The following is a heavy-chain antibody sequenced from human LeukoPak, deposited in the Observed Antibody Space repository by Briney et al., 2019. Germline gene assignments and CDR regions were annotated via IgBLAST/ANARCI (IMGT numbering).Heavy chain of an antibody. Sequence: ASVKVSCKASGHTFTGYYMHWVRQAPGQGLEWMGRINPNNGATNYAQMLQGRVTITGDTSVSTAYMELSSLRSDDTAVYYCTRESGSYHGNDYWGQGTLVTVSS. CDR2: INPNNGAT. J-gene: IGHJ4*02. D-gene: IGHD1-26*01. CDR1: GHTFTGYY. V-gene: IGHV1-2*06. CDR3: TRESGSYHGNDY.